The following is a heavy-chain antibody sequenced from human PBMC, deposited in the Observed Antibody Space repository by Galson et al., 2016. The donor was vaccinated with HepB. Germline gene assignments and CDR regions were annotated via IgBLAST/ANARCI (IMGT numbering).Heavy chain of an antibody. J-gene: IGHJ4*02. CDR1: GFALSSYG. CDR3: ARDYSYSSNWPGY. CDR2: ISFDGGKQ. D-gene: IGHD7-27*01. Sequence: SLRLSCAVSGFALSSYGMHWVRQVPGKGLEWAADISFDGGKQHYADSAKGRFSISRDTSRVYLQMSSLTPADTGLYYCARDYSYSSNWPGYWGQGTLVIVSS. V-gene: IGHV3-30*03.